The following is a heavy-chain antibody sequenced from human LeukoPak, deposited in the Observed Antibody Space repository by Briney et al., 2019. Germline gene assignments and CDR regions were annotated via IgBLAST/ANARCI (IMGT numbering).Heavy chain of an antibody. CDR1: EFTFSSYG. D-gene: IGHD3-3*01. V-gene: IGHV3-30*02. CDR3: AKEYYDFWSGYPSTFDY. J-gene: IGHJ4*02. CDR2: IRYDGSNK. Sequence: GGSLRLSCAASEFTFSSYGMHWVRQAPGKGLEWVAFIRYDGSNKYYADSVKGRFTISRDNSKNTLYLQMNSLRAEDTAVYYCAKEYYDFWSGYPSTFDYWGQGTLVTVSS.